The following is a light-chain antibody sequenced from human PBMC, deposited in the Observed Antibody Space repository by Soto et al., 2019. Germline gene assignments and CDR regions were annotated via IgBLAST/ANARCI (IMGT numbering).Light chain of an antibody. CDR2: GAS. CDR3: QQYGSSPPYT. J-gene: IGKJ2*01. Sequence: EIVLTQSPGTLSLSPGERATLSCRASQSVSSRYLAWYQQKPGQAPRLLMYGASSRATGIPDRCSGSGSGTDFTLPISRLEHEDVAVYYCQQYGSSPPYTFGQGTKLEIK. V-gene: IGKV3-20*01. CDR1: QSVSSRY.